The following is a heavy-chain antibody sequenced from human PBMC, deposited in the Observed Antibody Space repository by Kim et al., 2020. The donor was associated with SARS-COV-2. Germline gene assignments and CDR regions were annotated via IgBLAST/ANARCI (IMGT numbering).Heavy chain of an antibody. V-gene: IGHV3-23*01. CDR3: AKGRYSGYDFYDY. J-gene: IGHJ4*02. Sequence: YADSVKGRFTISRDNSKNTLYLQMNSLRAEDTAVYYCAKGRYSGYDFYDYWGQGTLVTVSS. D-gene: IGHD5-12*01.